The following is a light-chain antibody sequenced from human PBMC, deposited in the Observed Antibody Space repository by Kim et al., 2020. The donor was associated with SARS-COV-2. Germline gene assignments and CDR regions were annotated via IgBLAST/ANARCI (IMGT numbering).Light chain of an antibody. V-gene: IGLV2-23*02. CDR3: SPHVGNLIWV. Sequence: QSALTQPASVSGSPGQSITISCTGITNHVSWYQQHPGKAPKLIIYEFTKRPSGVSNRFSASKSGDTASLTISGLQADDESDYYCSPHVGNLIWVFGG. J-gene: IGLJ3*02. CDR1: TNH. CDR2: EFT.